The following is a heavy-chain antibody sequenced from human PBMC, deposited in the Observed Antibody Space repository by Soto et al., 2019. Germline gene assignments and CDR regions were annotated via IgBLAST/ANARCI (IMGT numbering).Heavy chain of an antibody. CDR3: ARGGSGSYWVGWFEP. J-gene: IGHJ5*01. CDR2: INVYNTNT. D-gene: IGHD3-10*01. Sequence: QVQLVQSGAEVKKPGASGKVSCKASGYTFTTYAITWVRQAPGQGLEWMGGINVYNTNTNYAQKLQGRVTMTTDTSPSTASMELRSLRSDDTAVYYSARGGSGSYWVGWFEPWGQGTLVTV. V-gene: IGHV1-18*01. CDR1: GYTFTTYA.